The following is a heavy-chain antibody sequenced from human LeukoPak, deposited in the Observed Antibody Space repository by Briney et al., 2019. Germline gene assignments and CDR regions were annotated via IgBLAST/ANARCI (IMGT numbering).Heavy chain of an antibody. J-gene: IGHJ6*02. V-gene: IGHV3-23*03. CDR2: IYSAGST. CDR3: ARGSEQQLILDYYYYGMDV. CDR1: GFTFSSYA. Sequence: PGGSLRLSCAASGFTFSSYAMSWVRQAPGKGLEWVSVIYSAGSTYYADSVKGRFTISRDNSKNTLYLQMNSLRVEDTAVYYCARGSEQQLILDYYYYGMDVWGQGTTVTVSS. D-gene: IGHD6-13*01.